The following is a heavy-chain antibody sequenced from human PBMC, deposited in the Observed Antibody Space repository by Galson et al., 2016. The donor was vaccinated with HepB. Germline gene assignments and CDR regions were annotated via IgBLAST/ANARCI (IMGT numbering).Heavy chain of an antibody. J-gene: IGHJ6*02. D-gene: IGHD3-10*01. CDR3: AGRIWFGELSRAYYYYGMDV. CDR1: GGTFSNYA. V-gene: IGHV1-69*06. CDR2: IIPIFDTA. Sequence: SVKVSCKASGGTFSNYAITWVRQAPGQGLEWMGGIIPIFDTANYAQKFQGRVTISADKSTSTAYMELSGLRSEDTAIYYFAGRIWFGELSRAYYYYGMDVWGQGTTVTVSS.